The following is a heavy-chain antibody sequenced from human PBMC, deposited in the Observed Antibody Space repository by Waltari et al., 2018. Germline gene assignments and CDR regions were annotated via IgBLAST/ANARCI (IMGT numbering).Heavy chain of an antibody. CDR1: GGSISSHY. J-gene: IGHJ6*02. V-gene: IGHV4-59*11. D-gene: IGHD6-13*01. CDR3: ARMGSSSWKPYYYYGMDV. CDR2: IYYSGST. Sequence: QVQLQESGPGLVKPSETLSLTCTVSGGSISSHYWSWIRQPPGKGLEWIGYIYYSGSTNYNPSLKSRVTISVDTSKNQFSLKLSSVTAADTAVYYCARMGSSSWKPYYYYGMDVWGQGTTVTVSS.